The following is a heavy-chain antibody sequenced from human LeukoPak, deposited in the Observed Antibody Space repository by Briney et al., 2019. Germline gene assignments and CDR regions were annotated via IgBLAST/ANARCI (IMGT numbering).Heavy chain of an antibody. CDR3: ARDRGRYDSSGFDY. CDR1: GFTFSSYE. CDR2: ISSSGSTI. V-gene: IGHV3-48*03. Sequence: SGGSLRLSCAASGFTFSSYEMNWVRPAPGKGLEWVSYISSSGSTIYYADSVTGRFTISRDNAKNSLYLQMNSLRAEDTAVYYCARDRGRYDSSGFDYWGQGTLVTVSS. D-gene: IGHD3-22*01. J-gene: IGHJ4*02.